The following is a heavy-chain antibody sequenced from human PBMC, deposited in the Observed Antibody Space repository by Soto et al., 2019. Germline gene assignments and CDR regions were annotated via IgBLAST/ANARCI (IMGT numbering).Heavy chain of an antibody. V-gene: IGHV3-23*01. J-gene: IGHJ4*02. CDR3: VKEFGDIVGATTGIDY. Sequence: PGGSLRLSCAASGFTFSSYAMSWVRQAPGKGLEWVSAISGSGGSTYYADSVKGRFTISRDNSKNTLYLQMNSLRAEDTAVYYCVKEFGDIVGATTGIDYWGQGTLVTVSS. D-gene: IGHD1-26*01. CDR2: ISGSGGST. CDR1: GFTFSSYA.